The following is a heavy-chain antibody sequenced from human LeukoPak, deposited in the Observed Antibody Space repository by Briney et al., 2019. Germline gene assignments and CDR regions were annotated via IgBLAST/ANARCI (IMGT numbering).Heavy chain of an antibody. D-gene: IGHD3-10*01. V-gene: IGHV3-11*04. Sequence: GGSLRLSCEASGFIFSNYDMRWVRQAPGKGLEWVSYISSSGSTIYYADSVKGRFTISRDNAKNSLYLQMNSLRAEDTAVYYCARSRYYGSGGTNLHFDYWGQGTLVTVSS. CDR1: GFIFSNYD. CDR2: ISSSGSTI. CDR3: ARSRYYGSGGTNLHFDY. J-gene: IGHJ4*02.